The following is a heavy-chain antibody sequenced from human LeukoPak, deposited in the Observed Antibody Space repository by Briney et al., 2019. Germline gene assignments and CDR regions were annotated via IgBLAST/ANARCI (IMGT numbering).Heavy chain of an antibody. D-gene: IGHD6-13*01. CDR1: GGSFSGYY. V-gene: IGHV4-34*01. J-gene: IGHJ3*02. CDR2: IYYSRGA. CDR3: ARGALDSSSWSRGAFDI. Sequence: SETLSLTCAVYGGSFSGYYWSWIRQPPGKGLEWIGSIYYSRGADYNPSLKSRVYISVDTSKSQFSLKLRSLTAADTAVYFCARGALDSSSWSRGAFDIWDQGTMITVSS.